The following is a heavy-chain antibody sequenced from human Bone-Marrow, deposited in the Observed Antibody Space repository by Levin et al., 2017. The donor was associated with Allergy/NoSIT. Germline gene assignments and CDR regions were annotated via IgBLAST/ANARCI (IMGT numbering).Heavy chain of an antibody. CDR3: ARETTYYFDTGGDLRAGWYFAL. CDR2: ISSGSGTS. V-gene: IGHV3-48*01. D-gene: IGHD3-22*01. J-gene: IGHJ2*01. Sequence: PGGSLRLSCAASGFSFNTYNMHWVRQAPGKGLECISYISSGSGTSDYADSVKGRFTISRDNANNSMYLQMNSLRAEDTAVYYCARETTYYFDTGGDLRAGWYFALWGRGTLVTVSS. CDR1: GFSFNTYN.